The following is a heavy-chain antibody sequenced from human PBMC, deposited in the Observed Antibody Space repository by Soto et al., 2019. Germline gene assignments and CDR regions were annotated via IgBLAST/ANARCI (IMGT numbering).Heavy chain of an antibody. D-gene: IGHD3-10*01. CDR3: AREIVVRGVIIADYGMDV. Sequence: EVQLVESGGGLVQPGGSLRLSCAASGFTFSSYWMSWVRQAPGKGLAWVANIKQDGSEKYYVDSVKGRFTISRDNAKNSLYLQMNSLRAEDTAVYYCAREIVVRGVIIADYGMDVWGQGTTVTVSS. CDR1: GFTFSSYW. CDR2: IKQDGSEK. V-gene: IGHV3-7*01. J-gene: IGHJ6*02.